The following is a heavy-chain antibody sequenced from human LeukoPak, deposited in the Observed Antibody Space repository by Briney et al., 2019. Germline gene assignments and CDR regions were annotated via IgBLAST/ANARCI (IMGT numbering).Heavy chain of an antibody. J-gene: IGHJ4*02. CDR2: ISSSGSTI. D-gene: IGHD6-13*01. CDR1: GFTFSDYY. CDR3: AKLGWAAAGMIGGGGGDY. Sequence: PGGSLRLSCAASGFTFSDYYMSWIRQAPGKGLEWVSYISSSGSTIYYADSVKGRFTISRDNSKNTLYLQMNSLRAEDTAVYYCAKLGWAAAGMIGGGGGDYWGQGTLVTVSS. V-gene: IGHV3-11*04.